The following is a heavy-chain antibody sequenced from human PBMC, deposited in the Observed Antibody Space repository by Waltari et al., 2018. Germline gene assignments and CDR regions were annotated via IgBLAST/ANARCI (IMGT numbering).Heavy chain of an antibody. D-gene: IGHD1-26*01. Sequence: EVQLVDSGGGLVQPGGSLSLSCAASGFTFSSYLMSWVRRAPGKGMEWVDNIKQDGCEKYYVDSVKCRFTISRDISQNSLYLQMNSLRAEDTAVYYCARTSIVGATFNDYWGQGTLVTVSS. V-gene: IGHV3-7*01. CDR1: GFTFSSYL. CDR2: IKQDGCEK. CDR3: ARTSIVGATFNDY. J-gene: IGHJ4*02.